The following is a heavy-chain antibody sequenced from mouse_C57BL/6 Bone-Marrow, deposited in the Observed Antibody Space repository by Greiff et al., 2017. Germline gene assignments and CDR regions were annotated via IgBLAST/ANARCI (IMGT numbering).Heavy chain of an antibody. CDR2: ISDGGSYT. J-gene: IGHJ4*01. CDR3: SSMDY. Sequence: EVQLVESGGGLVKPGGSLKLSCAASGFTFSSYAMSWVRQTPEKRLEWVATISDGGSYTYYPDNVKGRFTISRDNAKNNLYLQMSHLKSEDTAMYYFSSMDYWGQGTAVTVSS. V-gene: IGHV5-4*01. CDR1: GFTFSSYA.